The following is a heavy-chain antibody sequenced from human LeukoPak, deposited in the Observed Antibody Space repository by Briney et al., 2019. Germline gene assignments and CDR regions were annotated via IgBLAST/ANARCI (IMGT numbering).Heavy chain of an antibody. J-gene: IGHJ4*02. Sequence: PGGSLRLSCAASGFTFSSYGMHWVRQAPGEGLEWVAFIRYEGSNKFYADSVKGRFTIPRHNSKNTLYLQMNSERAEDTAVYYCAKDRFGTIDYWGQGTLVTVSS. CDR1: GFTFSSYG. D-gene: IGHD1-14*01. V-gene: IGHV3-30*02. CDR2: IRYEGSNK. CDR3: AKDRFGTIDY.